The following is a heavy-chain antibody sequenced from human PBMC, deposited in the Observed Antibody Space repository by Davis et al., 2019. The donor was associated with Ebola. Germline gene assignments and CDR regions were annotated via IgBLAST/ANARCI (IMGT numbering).Heavy chain of an antibody. V-gene: IGHV3-48*04. CDR2: ISSSSSTI. Sequence: PGGSLRLSCPPPGFTSRSYSMNWVRQAPGPGLEWVSYISSSSSTIYYADSVKGRFTISRDNAKNSLYLKMNSLRAEDTAVYYCARASGYSGYDFSPSDYWGQGTLVTVSS. CDR1: GFTSRSYS. CDR3: ARASGYSGYDFSPSDY. J-gene: IGHJ4*02. D-gene: IGHD5-12*01.